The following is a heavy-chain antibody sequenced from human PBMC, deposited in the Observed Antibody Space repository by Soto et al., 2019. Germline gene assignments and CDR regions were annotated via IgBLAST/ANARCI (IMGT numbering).Heavy chain of an antibody. Sequence: GGSLRLSCETSAFTFRSYGMHWVRQAPGKGLQWVASISYDGSNKKYVDSVKGRVTVSRDNSKSTLYLQMNSLRRDDTAVYYGVKDQVVEGQYYGSAEFFFWGRGTLVTGSS. J-gene: IGHJ4*02. CDR3: VKDQVVEGQYYGSAEFFF. CDR1: AFTFRSYG. D-gene: IGHD3-10*01. V-gene: IGHV3-30*18. CDR2: ISYDGSNK.